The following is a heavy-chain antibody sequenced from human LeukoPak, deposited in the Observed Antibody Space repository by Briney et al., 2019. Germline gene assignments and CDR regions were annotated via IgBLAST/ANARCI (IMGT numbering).Heavy chain of an antibody. CDR1: GFTFSGYA. V-gene: IGHV3-23*01. D-gene: IGHD6-6*01. CDR3: AKAPYSSSTDY. CDR2: ISGSGGST. J-gene: IGHJ4*02. Sequence: GGSLRLSCAASGFTFSGYAMSWVRQAPGKGLEWVSDISGSGGSTYYAASVKGRFTISRDNSKNTLYLQMNSLRAEDTAVYYCAKAPYSSSTDYWGQGTLVTVSS.